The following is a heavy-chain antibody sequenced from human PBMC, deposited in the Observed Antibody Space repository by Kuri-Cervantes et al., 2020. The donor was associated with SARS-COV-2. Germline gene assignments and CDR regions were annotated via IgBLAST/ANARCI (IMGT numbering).Heavy chain of an antibody. CDR2: INPNSGGT. CDR3: ARGLFNAMIVDDAFDI. CDR1: GYTFTGYY. Sequence: ASVKVSCKASGYTFTGYYMHWVRQAPGQGLEWMGWINPNSGGTNYAQKFQGWVTMTRDTSISTAYMELSSLRSEDTAVYYCARGLFNAMIVDDAFDIWGQGTMVTVSS. D-gene: IGHD3-22*01. V-gene: IGHV1-2*04. J-gene: IGHJ3*02.